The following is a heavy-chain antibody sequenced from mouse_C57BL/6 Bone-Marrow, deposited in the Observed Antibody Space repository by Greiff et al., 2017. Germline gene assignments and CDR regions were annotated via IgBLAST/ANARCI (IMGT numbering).Heavy chain of an antibody. D-gene: IGHD1-1*01. CDR2: IDPSDSYT. CDR1: GYTFTSYW. V-gene: IGHV1-69*01. CDR3: SRTLVADYFDY. Sequence: QVQLQQPGAELVMPGASVKLSCKASGYTFTSYWMHWVKQRPGQGLEWIGEIDPSDSYTNYNQKFKGKSTLTVDNSSSTAYMQLSSLTSEDSAVYYCSRTLVADYFDYWGQGTTLTVSS. J-gene: IGHJ2*01.